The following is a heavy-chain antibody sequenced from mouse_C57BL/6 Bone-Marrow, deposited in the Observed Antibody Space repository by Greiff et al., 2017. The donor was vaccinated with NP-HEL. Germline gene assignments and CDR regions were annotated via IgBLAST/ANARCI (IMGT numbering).Heavy chain of an antibody. V-gene: IGHV1-55*01. Sequence: QVQLQQPGAELVKPGASVKMSCKASGYTFTSYWITWVKQRPGQGLEWIGDIYPGSGSTNYNEKFKGKATLTADKSSSTAYMQLSSLTSEDSAVYFCARKNYGEGYFDVWGTGTTVTVSS. CDR3: ARKNYGEGYFDV. CDR1: GYTFTSYW. CDR2: IYPGSGST. J-gene: IGHJ1*03. D-gene: IGHD1-2*01.